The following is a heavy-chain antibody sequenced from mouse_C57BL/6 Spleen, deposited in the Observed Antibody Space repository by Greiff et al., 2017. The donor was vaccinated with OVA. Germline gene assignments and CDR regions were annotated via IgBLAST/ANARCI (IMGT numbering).Heavy chain of an antibody. CDR1: GYAFSSSW. Sequence: QVQLQQSGPELVKPGASVKISCKASGYAFSSSWMNWVKQRPGKGLEWIGRIYPGDGDTNYNGKFKGKATLTADKSSSTAYMQLSSLTSEDSAVYFWARAGGDVGFAYWGQGTLVTVSA. CDR3: ARAGGDVGFAY. CDR2: IYPGDGDT. D-gene: IGHD3-3*01. V-gene: IGHV1-82*01. J-gene: IGHJ3*01.